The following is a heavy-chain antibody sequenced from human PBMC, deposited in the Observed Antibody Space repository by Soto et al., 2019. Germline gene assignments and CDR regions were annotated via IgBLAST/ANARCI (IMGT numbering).Heavy chain of an antibody. J-gene: IGHJ6*02. CDR3: ARGSGRGNGTGTYIYYGIDV. D-gene: IGHD1-26*01. CDR1: GGSFSGYH. V-gene: IGHV4-34*01. CDR2: INHSGST. Sequence: QVQLQKWGAGLLKPSETLSLTCAVYGGSFSGYHWSWIRQPPGKGLEWIGEINHSGSTSYNPSLTRRVTISADTSKNQFSLKVAAVTAADTAAYYCARGSGRGNGTGTYIYYGIDVCGQGSTVSVSS.